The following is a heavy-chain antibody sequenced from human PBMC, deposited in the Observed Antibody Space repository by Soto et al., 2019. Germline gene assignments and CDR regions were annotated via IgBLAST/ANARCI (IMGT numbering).Heavy chain of an antibody. CDR2: IWYDGSNE. J-gene: IGHJ4*02. Sequence: QVQLVESGGGVVQPGRSLRLSCAASGFTFSSYGMHWVRLAPGKGLEWVAVIWYDGSNEYYADSVKGRFTISRDNSKNTLYLQMNSLRADDTAVYYCARDELIGGYWGQGTLVTVSS. CDR1: GFTFSSYG. CDR3: ARDELIGGY. V-gene: IGHV3-33*01. D-gene: IGHD3-10*01.